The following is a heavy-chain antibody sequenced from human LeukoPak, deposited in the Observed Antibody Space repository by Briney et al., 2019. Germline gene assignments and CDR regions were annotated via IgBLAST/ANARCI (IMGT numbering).Heavy chain of an antibody. CDR2: LSGSGAST. V-gene: IGHV3-23*01. CDR1: GFTFSSYA. D-gene: IGHD3-10*01. Sequence: PGGSLRLSCTASGFTFSSYAMSWVRQAPGKGLEWVSTLSGSGASTKYADSVKGRFAISRDNSKNTLYLQMNSLRAEDTAVYYCAKDLGYYGSGSYPYFDNWGQGTLVTVSS. CDR3: AKDLGYYGSGSYPYFDN. J-gene: IGHJ4*02.